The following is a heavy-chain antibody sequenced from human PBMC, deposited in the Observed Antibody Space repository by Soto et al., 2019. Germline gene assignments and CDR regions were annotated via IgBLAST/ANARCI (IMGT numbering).Heavy chain of an antibody. D-gene: IGHD3-3*01. Sequence: PSETLSLTCTVSGGSISSSSYYWGWIRQPPGKGLEWIGSIYYSGSTYYNPSLKSRVTISVDTSKNQFSLKLSSVTAADTAVYYCARGAVDFWSGYALDYCGQGTLVTVSS. CDR1: GGSISSSSYY. CDR3: ARGAVDFWSGYALDY. CDR2: IYYSGST. V-gene: IGHV4-39*07. J-gene: IGHJ4*02.